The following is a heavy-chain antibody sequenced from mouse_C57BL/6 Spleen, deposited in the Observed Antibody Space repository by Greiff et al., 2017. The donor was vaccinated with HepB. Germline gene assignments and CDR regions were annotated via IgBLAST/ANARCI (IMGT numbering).Heavy chain of an antibody. Sequence: EVKLVESGGGLVQPGGSLKLSCAASGFTFSDYYMYWVRQTPEKRLEWVAYISNGGGSTYYPDTVKGRFTISRDNAKNTLYLQMSRLKSEDTAMYYCARHALDSSGFAYWGQGTLVTVSA. D-gene: IGHD3-2*02. CDR3: ARHALDSSGFAY. J-gene: IGHJ3*01. V-gene: IGHV5-12*01. CDR2: ISNGGGST. CDR1: GFTFSDYY.